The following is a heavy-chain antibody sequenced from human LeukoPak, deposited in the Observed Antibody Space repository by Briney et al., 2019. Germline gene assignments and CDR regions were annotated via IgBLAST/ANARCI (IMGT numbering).Heavy chain of an antibody. J-gene: IGHJ5*02. Sequence: PGGSLRLSCAASGFTFSSYAMSWVRQAPGKGLEWVSAISGSGGSTYYADSVRGRFTISRDNSKNTLYLQMNSLRAEDTAVYYCAKDPARSGWYNWFDPWGQGTLVTVSS. CDR1: GFTFSSYA. CDR2: ISGSGGST. D-gene: IGHD6-19*01. V-gene: IGHV3-23*01. CDR3: AKDPARSGWYNWFDP.